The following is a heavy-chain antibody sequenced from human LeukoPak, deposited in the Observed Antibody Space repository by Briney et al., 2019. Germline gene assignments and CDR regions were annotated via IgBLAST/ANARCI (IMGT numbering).Heavy chain of an antibody. CDR2: IYTSGST. J-gene: IGHJ4*02. CDR3: AFSSGYSDY. D-gene: IGHD3-22*01. CDR1: GGSISSGSNY. Sequence: SETLSLTCTVSGGSISSGSNYWSWIRQPAGKGLEWIGRIYTSGSTNYNPSLKSRVTISVDTSKNQFSLKLSSVTAADTAVYYCAFSSGYSDYWGQGTLVTVSS. V-gene: IGHV4-61*02.